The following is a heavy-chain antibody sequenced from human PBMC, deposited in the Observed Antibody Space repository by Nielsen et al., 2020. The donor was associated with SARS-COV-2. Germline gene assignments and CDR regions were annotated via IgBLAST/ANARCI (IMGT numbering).Heavy chain of an antibody. CDR2: ISSSSSYT. V-gene: IGHV3-21*05. CDR1: GFTFSSYG. CDR3: ARDRGGEQLEPPYY. D-gene: IGHD6-13*01. Sequence: GGSLRLSCAASGFTFSSYGMHWVRQAPGKGLEWVSYISSSSSYTNYADSVKGRFTISRDNSKNTLYLQMNSLRAEDTAVYYCARDRGGEQLEPPYYWGQGTLVTVSS. J-gene: IGHJ4*02.